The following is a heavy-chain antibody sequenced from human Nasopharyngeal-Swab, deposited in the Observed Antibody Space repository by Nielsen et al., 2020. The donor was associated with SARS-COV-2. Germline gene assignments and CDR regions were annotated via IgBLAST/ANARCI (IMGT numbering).Heavy chain of an antibody. D-gene: IGHD5-18*01. CDR3: ATGPIVDTAMDY. Sequence: ASLKVSCKVSGYTLTELSMHWVRQAPGKGLEWMGGFDPEDGETIYAQKFQGRVTMTEDTSTDTAYMELSSLRSEDTAVYYCATGPIVDTAMDYWGQGTLVTVSS. V-gene: IGHV1-24*01. CDR1: GYTLTELS. J-gene: IGHJ4*02. CDR2: FDPEDGET.